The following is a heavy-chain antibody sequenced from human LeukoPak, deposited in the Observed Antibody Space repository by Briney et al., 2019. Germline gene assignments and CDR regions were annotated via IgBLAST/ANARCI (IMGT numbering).Heavy chain of an antibody. Sequence: SVKVSCKASGGTFSSYAISWVRQAPGQGLEWMGGIIPIFGVANYAQKFQGRVTITADKSTSTAYMELSILRSEDTAVYYCARQTIFGVVPHNWFDPWGQGTLVTVSS. CDR2: IIPIFGVA. J-gene: IGHJ5*02. D-gene: IGHD3-3*01. CDR1: GGTFSSYA. CDR3: ARQTIFGVVPHNWFDP. V-gene: IGHV1-69*10.